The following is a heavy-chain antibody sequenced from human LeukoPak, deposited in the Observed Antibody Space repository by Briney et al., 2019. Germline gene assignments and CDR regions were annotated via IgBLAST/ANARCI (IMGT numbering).Heavy chain of an antibody. J-gene: IGHJ4*02. D-gene: IGHD5-18*01. Sequence: ASVKVSCKASGSTFTGYYLSWERQAPGQGLEWMGIINPSGGSTSYAQKFQGKVTMTRDMSTSTVYMELSSLRSEDTAVYYCARDYASGYSYAPGYWGQGTLVTVSS. CDR3: ARDYASGYSYAPGY. CDR1: GSTFTGYY. CDR2: INPSGGST. V-gene: IGHV1-46*01.